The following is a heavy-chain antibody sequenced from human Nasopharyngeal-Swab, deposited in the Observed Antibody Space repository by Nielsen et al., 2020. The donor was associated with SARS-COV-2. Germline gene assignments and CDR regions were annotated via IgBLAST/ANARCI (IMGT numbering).Heavy chain of an antibody. D-gene: IGHD3-16*01. J-gene: IGHJ3*02. CDR1: GFTFSIHA. V-gene: IGHV3-64D*06. CDR2: INDYEDRL. CDR3: VKDLRGRYGFES. Sequence: GGALRLSCSASGFTFSIHAMHWVRQAPGKGLEYVSTINDYEDRLYYADSVKGRFTISRDNSKNTPYLQMSSLRPEDTAVYWCVKDLRGRYGFESWGQGTMVTVSS.